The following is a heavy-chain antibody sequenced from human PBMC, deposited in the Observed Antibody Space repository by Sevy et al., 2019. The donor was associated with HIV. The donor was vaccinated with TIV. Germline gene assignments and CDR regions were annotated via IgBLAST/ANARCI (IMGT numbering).Heavy chain of an antibody. CDR2: ISYDGSNK. Sequence: GGSLRLSCAASGFTFSSYGMHWVRQAPGKGLEWVAVISYDGSNKYYADSVKGRFTISRDNSKNTLYLQMNSLRAEDTAVYYCAKTYYDILTGYYVAGGYYYYGMDVWGQGTTVTVSS. V-gene: IGHV3-30*18. CDR1: GFTFSSYG. J-gene: IGHJ6*02. D-gene: IGHD3-9*01. CDR3: AKTYYDILTGYYVAGGYYYYGMDV.